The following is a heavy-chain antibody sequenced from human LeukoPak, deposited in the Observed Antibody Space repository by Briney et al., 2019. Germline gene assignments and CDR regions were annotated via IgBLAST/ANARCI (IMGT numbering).Heavy chain of an antibody. J-gene: IGHJ4*02. CDR3: VKDGSSRQQLVPYFDY. CDR2: ISGSGDNT. Sequence: GGSLRLSCAASGFTFSSYAMSWVRQAPGKGLEWVSGISGSGDNTYYADSVKGRFTISRDNSKNTLDLQMSSLRAEDTAVYYCVKDGSSRQQLVPYFDYWGQGTLVTVSS. V-gene: IGHV3-23*01. D-gene: IGHD6-13*01. CDR1: GFTFSSYA.